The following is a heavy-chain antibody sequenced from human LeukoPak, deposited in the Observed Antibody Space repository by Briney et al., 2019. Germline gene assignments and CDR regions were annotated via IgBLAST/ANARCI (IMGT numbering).Heavy chain of an antibody. CDR3: ARGDY. V-gene: IGHV3-66*01. J-gene: IGHJ4*02. CDR1: GFTVSSNY. CDR2: IYSGGSI. Sequence: GGSLRLSCAASGFTVSSNYMSWVRQAPGKGLEWVSVIYSGGSIYYVDYVTGRFTISRDNTKNTLHLQMNSLRAEDTAVYYCARGDYWGQGTLVTVSS.